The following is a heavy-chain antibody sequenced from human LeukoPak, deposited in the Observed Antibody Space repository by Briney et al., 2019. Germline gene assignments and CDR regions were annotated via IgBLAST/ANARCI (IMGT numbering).Heavy chain of an antibody. D-gene: IGHD1-26*01. CDR2: IYHSGST. CDR3: ARHVVGATTGNNWFDP. V-gene: IGHV4-38-2*01. CDR1: GYSISSGYY. Sequence: SETLSLTCAVSGYSISSGYYWGWIRQPPGKGLEWIGGIYHSGSTYYNPSLKSRVTISVDTSKNQFSLKLSSVTAADTAVYYCARHVVGATTGNNWFDPWGQGTLVTVSS. J-gene: IGHJ5*02.